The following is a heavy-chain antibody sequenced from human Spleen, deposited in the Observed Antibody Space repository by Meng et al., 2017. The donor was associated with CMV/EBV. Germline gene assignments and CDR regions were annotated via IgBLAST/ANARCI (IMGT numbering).Heavy chain of an antibody. Sequence: GESLKISCAASGFTFDDYAMHWVRQAPGKGLEWVSAISGSGGSTYYADSVKGRFTISRDNSRNTLYLQMDSLRAEDTAVYYCAKRTTDYWGQGTLVTVSS. CDR1: GFTFDDYA. CDR2: ISGSGGST. CDR3: AKRTTDY. J-gene: IGHJ4*02. V-gene: IGHV3-23*01. D-gene: IGHD1-7*01.